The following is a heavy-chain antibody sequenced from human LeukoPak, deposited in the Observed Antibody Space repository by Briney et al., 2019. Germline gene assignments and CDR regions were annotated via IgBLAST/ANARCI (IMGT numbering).Heavy chain of an antibody. Sequence: GGSLRLSCAASGFTFSGYGMSWVRQAPGKGLEWVSTISGSGYNTYYADSVKGRFTISGDNSANTLYLQMNSLRAEDTALYYCAKHSGSYFIYYIDSWGQGTLVTVSS. CDR1: GFTFSGYG. CDR3: AKHSGSYFIYYIDS. D-gene: IGHD1-26*01. J-gene: IGHJ4*02. CDR2: ISGSGYNT. V-gene: IGHV3-23*01.